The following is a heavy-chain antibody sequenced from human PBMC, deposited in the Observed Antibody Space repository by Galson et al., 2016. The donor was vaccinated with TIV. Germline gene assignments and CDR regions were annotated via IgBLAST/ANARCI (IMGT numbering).Heavy chain of an antibody. CDR1: RYSFTSNW. J-gene: IGHJ4*02. CDR3: AMAPGYSGYNYGYFAS. CDR2: MYPADSDI. D-gene: IGHD5-12*01. Sequence: QSGAEVTKPGESLKISCQVSRYSFTSNWIAWVRQMPGKGLEWMGIMYPADSDIRFGPSFQGQVTMSPDESISTAYLQWSSLKASDSAIYFCAMAPGYSGYNYGYFASWGQGTRVAVSS. V-gene: IGHV5-51*03.